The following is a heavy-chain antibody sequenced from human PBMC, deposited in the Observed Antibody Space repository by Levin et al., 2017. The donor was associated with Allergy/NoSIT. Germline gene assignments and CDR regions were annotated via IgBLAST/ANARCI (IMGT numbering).Heavy chain of an antibody. J-gene: IGHJ4*02. D-gene: IGHD3-10*01. Sequence: PGESLKISCAASGFTFRTFWMSWVRQAPGKGPEWVANIKQDGSDKYYVDSVEGRFTVSRDNAKSSLYLQMNSLRVEDTAVYYCARDHDGEDEYFDFWGQGTLVTVSS. CDR2: IKQDGSDK. CDR1: GFTFRTFW. V-gene: IGHV3-7*01. CDR3: ARDHDGEDEYFDF.